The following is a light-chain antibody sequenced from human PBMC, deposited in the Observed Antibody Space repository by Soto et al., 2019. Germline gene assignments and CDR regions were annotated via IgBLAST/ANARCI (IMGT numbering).Light chain of an antibody. V-gene: IGKV1-33*01. CDR3: QQYANLPPT. CDR2: VAS. CDR1: HDISNY. J-gene: IGKJ4*01. Sequence: DIQMTQSPSTLSASVGDRVTITCQASHDISNYLNWYQQIPGKAPKLLIYVASNLETGVPSRFTGSRSGTDFTFTISSLQPDDIATYYCQQYANLPPTFGGGTKVDI.